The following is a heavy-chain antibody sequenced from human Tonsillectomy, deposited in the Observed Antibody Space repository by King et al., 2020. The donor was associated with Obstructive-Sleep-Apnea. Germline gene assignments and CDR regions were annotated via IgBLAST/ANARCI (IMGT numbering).Heavy chain of an antibody. Sequence: QLVQSGAEVKKPGASVKVSCKASGYTFTSYGIRWVRQAPGQGLEWLGWISAYNGNTNYAQKRQGRVTMTTETSTSTAYMVLRSLRSDDTAVYYCARDERSITIFGVVIHQIDYWGQGTLVTVSS. D-gene: IGHD3-3*01. CDR2: ISAYNGNT. J-gene: IGHJ4*02. V-gene: IGHV1-18*04. CDR1: GYTFTSYG. CDR3: ARDERSITIFGVVIHQIDY.